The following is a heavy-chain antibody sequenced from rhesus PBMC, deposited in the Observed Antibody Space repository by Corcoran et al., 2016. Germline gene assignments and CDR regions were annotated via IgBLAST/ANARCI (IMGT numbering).Heavy chain of an antibody. CDR2: IDGNSAGT. Sequence: QVQLQESGPGLVKPSETLSLPCTVSGGSISGYYWSWIRQPPGKGLEWSGNIDGNSAGTNYNPSLKSRDTISKYTSKNQFSLKLSAVTAADTAVYYCARATATVTFDYWGQGVLVTVSS. CDR3: ARATATVTFDY. D-gene: IGHD5-12*01. CDR1: GGSISGYY. V-gene: IGHV4-81*01. J-gene: IGHJ4*01.